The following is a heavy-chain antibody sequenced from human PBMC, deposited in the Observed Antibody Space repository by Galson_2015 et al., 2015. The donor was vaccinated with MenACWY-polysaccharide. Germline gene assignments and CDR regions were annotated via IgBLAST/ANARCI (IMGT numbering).Heavy chain of an antibody. J-gene: IGHJ3*02. CDR2: SSSGGYSS. Sequence: SLRLSCAASGFTLRDHFMSWIRQAPGKGLEWLSFSSSGGYSSSYADSVKDRFTISRDNAKNSLYLQLDSLRSEDTAVYYCAVPDDTGGAFEIWGQGTMVTVSS. CDR1: GFTLRDHF. CDR3: AVPDDTGGAFEI. V-gene: IGHV3-11*01. D-gene: IGHD7-27*01.